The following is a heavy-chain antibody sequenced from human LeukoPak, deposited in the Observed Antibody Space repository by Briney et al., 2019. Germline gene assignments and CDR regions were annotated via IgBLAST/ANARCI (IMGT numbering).Heavy chain of an antibody. CDR3: ASLVVTAIPGWFDP. V-gene: IGHV4-59*08. CDR2: IYYSGST. Sequence: SETLSLTCTVSGGSISSYYWSWIRQPPGKGLEWIGYIYYSGSTNYNPSLKSRVTISVDTSKNQFSLKLSSVTAGDTAVYYCASLVVTAIPGWFDPWGQGTLVTVSS. D-gene: IGHD2-21*02. CDR1: GGSISSYY. J-gene: IGHJ5*02.